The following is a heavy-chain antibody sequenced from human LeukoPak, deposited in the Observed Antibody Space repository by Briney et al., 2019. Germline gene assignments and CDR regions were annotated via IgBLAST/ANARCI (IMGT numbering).Heavy chain of an antibody. CDR1: GYTFTDYY. D-gene: IGHD1-26*01. J-gene: IGHJ4*02. CDR2: INPNSAT. V-gene: IGHV1-2*02. Sequence: ASVKVSCRASGYTFTDYYMHWVRQAPGQGLEWMGWINPNSATNYAQKFQGRVTMTRDTPTSIAYMELSRLTSDDMAVYYCSRGEVDGPDFDYWGQGTLVTVSS. CDR3: SRGEVDGPDFDY.